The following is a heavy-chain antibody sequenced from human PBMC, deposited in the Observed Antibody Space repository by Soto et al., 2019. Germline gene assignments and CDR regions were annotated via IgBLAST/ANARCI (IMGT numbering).Heavy chain of an antibody. CDR2: ITPLFGTA. J-gene: IGHJ6*02. V-gene: IGHV1-69*06. CDR3: ARGDDFDYYYGVDV. CDR1: GGTFSSHA. Sequence: QVQLVQSGAEVKKPWSSVKVSCKAYGGTFSSHAISWVRQAPGQGLGWMGGITPLFGTANYAQKFQGRVTITADKFTATAYMELRSLTSEDTAVYYCARGDDFDYYYGVDVWGQGTTVTVS. D-gene: IGHD3-16*01.